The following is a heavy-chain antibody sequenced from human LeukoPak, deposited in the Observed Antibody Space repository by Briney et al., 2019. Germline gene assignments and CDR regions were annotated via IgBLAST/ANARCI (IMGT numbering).Heavy chain of an antibody. D-gene: IGHD3-16*01. CDR3: AKDFLGGGTYGPPDY. Sequence: GGSLSLACAASGLTFSSYGMHWVRQAPGKGLEWVAFIRYDGSNKYSADSVKGRFTIPRDNSKNTHYLQMNSLRAEDTAVYYCAKDFLGGGTYGPPDYWGQGTLVTVSS. V-gene: IGHV3-30*02. CDR1: GLTFSSYG. J-gene: IGHJ4*02. CDR2: IRYDGSNK.